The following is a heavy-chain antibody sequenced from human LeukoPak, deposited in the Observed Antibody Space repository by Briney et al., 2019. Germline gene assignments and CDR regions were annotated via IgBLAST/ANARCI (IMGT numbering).Heavy chain of an antibody. J-gene: IGHJ4*02. V-gene: IGHV4-39*01. CDR2: IYYSGST. CDR3: ARHVVGYSYDSSGGSLDY. CDR1: DGPISSSSYY. D-gene: IGHD3-22*01. Sequence: SETLSLTCTVSDGPISSSSYYWGWIRQPPGKGLEWIGSIYYSGSTYYNPSLKSRVTISVDTSKNQFSLKLSSVTAADTAVYYCARHVVGYSYDSSGGSLDYWGQGTLVTVSS.